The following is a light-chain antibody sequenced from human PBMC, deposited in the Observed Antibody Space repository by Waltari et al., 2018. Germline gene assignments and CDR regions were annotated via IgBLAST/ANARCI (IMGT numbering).Light chain of an antibody. J-gene: IGLJ3*02. Sequence: QSALTQPASVSGSPGRSITISCTGTNSDIGTYIYVTWYQQHPDKAPKLIIYDVNRPPSGVSRRFSGSKSGNTASLTISGLQAEDEADYYCSSYKVNNTWVFGGGTYVTVL. CDR3: SSYKVNNTWV. CDR2: DVN. V-gene: IGLV2-14*03. CDR1: NSDIGTYIY.